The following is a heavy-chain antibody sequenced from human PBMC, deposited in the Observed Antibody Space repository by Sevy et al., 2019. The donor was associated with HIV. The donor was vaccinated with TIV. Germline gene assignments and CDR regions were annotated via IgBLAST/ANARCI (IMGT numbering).Heavy chain of an antibody. J-gene: IGHJ4*02. CDR2: INWDGSST. Sequence: GGSLRLSCAASGFTFDDYGMSWVRQAPGKGLEWVSGINWDGSSTGYADSVKGRFTISRDNVKNSLHLQMTSLRAEDTAFYYCASEKSCGGACYHFDHWGQGTLVTVSS. V-gene: IGHV3-20*04. CDR3: ASEKSCGGACYHFDH. D-gene: IGHD2-21*02. CDR1: GFTFDDYG.